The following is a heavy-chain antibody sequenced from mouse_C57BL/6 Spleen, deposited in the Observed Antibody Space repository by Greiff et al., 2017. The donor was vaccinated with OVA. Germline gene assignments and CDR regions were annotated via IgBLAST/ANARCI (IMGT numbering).Heavy chain of an antibody. CDR1: GFSLTSYA. CDR2: IWTGGGT. Sequence: VKLQESGPGLVAPSQSLSITCTVSGFSLTSYAISWVRQPPGKGLEWLGVIWTGGGTNYNSALKSRLSISKDNSKSQVFLKMNSLQTDDTARYYCARGDYSNLYYYAMDYWGQGTSVTVSS. V-gene: IGHV2-9-1*01. J-gene: IGHJ4*01. D-gene: IGHD2-5*01. CDR3: ARGDYSNLYYYAMDY.